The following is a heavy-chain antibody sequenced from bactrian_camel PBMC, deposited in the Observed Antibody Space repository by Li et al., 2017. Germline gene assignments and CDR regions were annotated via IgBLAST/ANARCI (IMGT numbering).Heavy chain of an antibody. Sequence: VQLVESGGGSVQAGGSLRLSCAPSKYPFLICCMAWFRQPPGKGPEGVATITSAGTTTYADSVKGRFTISSDNAKNTLYLQMDSLKPEDTAVYYCAASGFCHYRDYRVPANRGQGTQVTVS. J-gene: IGHJ4*01. CDR1: KYPFLICC. V-gene: IGHV3S26*01. CDR3: AASGFCHYRDYRVPAN. D-gene: IGHD4*01. CDR2: ITSAGTT.